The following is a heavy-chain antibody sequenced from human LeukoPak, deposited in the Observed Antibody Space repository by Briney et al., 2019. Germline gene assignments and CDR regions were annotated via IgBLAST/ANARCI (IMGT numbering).Heavy chain of an antibody. CDR1: GFTFDDYA. J-gene: IGHJ5*02. CDR2: ISWNSGSI. D-gene: IGHD6-13*01. CDR3: AKDMYSSSWYWFDP. V-gene: IGHV3-9*01. Sequence: GRSLRLSCAASGFTFDDYAMHWVRQAPGKGLEWVSGISWNSGSIGYADSVKGRFTISRENAKNSLYLQMNSLRAEDTALYYCAKDMYSSSWYWFDPWGQGTLVTVSS.